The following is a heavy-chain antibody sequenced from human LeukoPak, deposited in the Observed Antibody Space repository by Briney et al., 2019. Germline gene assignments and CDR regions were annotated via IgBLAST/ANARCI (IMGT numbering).Heavy chain of an antibody. D-gene: IGHD4-17*01. Sequence: AGGSLRLSCAASGFTFSSYWMSWVRQAPGKGLEWVANIKQDGSEKYYVDSVKGRFTISRDNAKNSLYLQMNSLRAEDTAVYYCARDIEMTTVTTPDAFDIWGQGTMVTVSS. CDR1: GFTFSSYW. CDR3: ARDIEMTTVTTPDAFDI. J-gene: IGHJ3*02. CDR2: IKQDGSEK. V-gene: IGHV3-7*01.